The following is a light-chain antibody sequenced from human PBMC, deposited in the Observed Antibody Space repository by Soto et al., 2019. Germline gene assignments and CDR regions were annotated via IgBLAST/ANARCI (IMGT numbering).Light chain of an antibody. Sequence: QSVLTQPPSASGTPGQRVTISCSGSSSNIGSNTVNWYQQLPGTAPKLLIVGGTIRPSGVPDRFSASTSGTSASLAITGLQAEDEGDYYCQSYDSTLSARYVFGTVTKLTVL. J-gene: IGLJ1*01. V-gene: IGLV1-44*01. CDR2: GGT. CDR3: QSYDSTLSARYV. CDR1: SSNIGSNT.